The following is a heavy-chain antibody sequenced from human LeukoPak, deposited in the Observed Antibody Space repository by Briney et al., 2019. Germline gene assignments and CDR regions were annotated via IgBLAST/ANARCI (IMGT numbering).Heavy chain of an antibody. J-gene: IGHJ4*02. D-gene: IGHD3-22*01. CDR1: GFTFSSFA. CDR3: AKDHYYDSSGYFDY. CDR2: ISGSGGST. V-gene: IGHV3-23*01. Sequence: GGSLRLSCAASGFTFSSFAMSWVRQAPGKGLEWVSAISGSGGSTYYADSVKGRFTISRDNSKNTLYLQMNSLRAEDTAVYYCAKDHYYDSSGYFDYWGQGTLVTVSS.